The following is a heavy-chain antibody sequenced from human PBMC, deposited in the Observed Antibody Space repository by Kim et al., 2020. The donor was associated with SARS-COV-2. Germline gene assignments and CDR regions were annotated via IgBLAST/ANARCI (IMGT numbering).Heavy chain of an antibody. CDR2: FYTSGST. J-gene: IGHJ4*02. Sequence: SDTLSLTCTVSGGSISSYYWTWIRQPAGKGLEWIGRFYTSGSTNYNTSLKSRVIMSIDTSKNQFSLKLSSVTAADTAVYYCAREETAATTRSFAYWGQGTLVTVS. D-gene: IGHD1-7*01. V-gene: IGHV4-4*07. CDR1: GGSISSYY. CDR3: AREETAATTRSFAY.